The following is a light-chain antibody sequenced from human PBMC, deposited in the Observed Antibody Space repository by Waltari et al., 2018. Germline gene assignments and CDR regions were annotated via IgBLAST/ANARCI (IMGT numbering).Light chain of an antibody. CDR1: RSIGRW. Sequence: TFRASRSIGRWLAWWQEMAGNDPRRLIYKASTLESGGPSRFSGRGSGTEFTLTINRLQPDEFATYYCQQYETFMWTFGQGSKGDI. CDR3: QQYETFMWT. J-gene: IGKJ1*01. CDR2: KAS. V-gene: IGKV1-5*03.